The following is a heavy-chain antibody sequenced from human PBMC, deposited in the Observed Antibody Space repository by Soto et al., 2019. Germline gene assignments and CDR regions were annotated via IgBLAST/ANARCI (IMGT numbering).Heavy chain of an antibody. V-gene: IGHV4-39*01. CDR2: IYYSGST. Sequence: SETLSLTCTVSGGSISSSSYYWGWIRQPPGKGLEWIGSIYYSGSTYYNPSLKSRVTISVDTSKNQFSLKLSSVTAADTAVYYCAGQMSLPTIFGVVIYFDYWGQGTLVTVSS. CDR1: GGSISSSSYY. D-gene: IGHD3-3*01. J-gene: IGHJ4*02. CDR3: AGQMSLPTIFGVVIYFDY.